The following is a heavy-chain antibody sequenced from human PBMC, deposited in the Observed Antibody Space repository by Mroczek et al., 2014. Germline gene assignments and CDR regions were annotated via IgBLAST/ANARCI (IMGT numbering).Heavy chain of an antibody. V-gene: IGHV3-33*01. CDR3: ARDTRRGGDGYNLNALDI. D-gene: IGHD5-24*01. Sequence: VQLVQSGGGVVQPGRSLRLSCAVSGFRFSTYGMNWVRQAPGKGLEWLAVIWSDGVYTYYAESVKGRFTSTRDNSRNILYLHMSSLRAEDTAVYYCARDTRRGGDGYNLNALDIWGHGTMVTVSS. CDR2: IWSDGVYT. J-gene: IGHJ3*02. CDR1: GFRFSTYG.